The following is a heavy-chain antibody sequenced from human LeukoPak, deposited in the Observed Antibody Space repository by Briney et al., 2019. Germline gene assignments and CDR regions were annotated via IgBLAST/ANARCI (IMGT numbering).Heavy chain of an antibody. CDR2: ISYDGSNK. CDR3: ARDLGWSYSGRDPKDDAFDI. Sequence: GGSLRLSCAASGFTFSSYGMHWVRQAPGKGLEWVAVISYDGSNKYYADSVKGRFTISRDNSKNTLYLQMNSLRAEDTAVYYCARDLGWSYSGRDPKDDAFDIWGRGTVVTVSS. J-gene: IGHJ3*02. CDR1: GFTFSSYG. D-gene: IGHD3-10*01. V-gene: IGHV3-30*03.